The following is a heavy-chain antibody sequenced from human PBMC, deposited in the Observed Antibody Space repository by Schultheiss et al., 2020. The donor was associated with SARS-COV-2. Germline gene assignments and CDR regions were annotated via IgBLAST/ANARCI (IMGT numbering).Heavy chain of an antibody. CDR1: GGTFSSYA. J-gene: IGHJ5*02. CDR3: ARGPYVTSWYDPHWFDP. Sequence: SVKVSCKASGGTFSSYAISWVRQAPGQGLEWMGGIIPIFGTANYAQKFQGRVTITADESTSTAYMELSSLRSEDTAVYYCARGPYVTSWYDPHWFDPWGRGTLVTVSS. CDR2: IIPIFGTA. D-gene: IGHD3-10*02. V-gene: IGHV1-69*13.